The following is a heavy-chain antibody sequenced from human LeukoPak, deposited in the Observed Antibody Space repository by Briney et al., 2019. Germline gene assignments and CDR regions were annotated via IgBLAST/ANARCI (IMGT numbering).Heavy chain of an antibody. CDR2: FDPEDGET. CDR3: ATGGFNCSSTSCYEYWFDP. CDR1: GYTLTELS. J-gene: IGHJ5*02. V-gene: IGHV1-24*01. D-gene: IGHD2-2*01. Sequence: AASVKVSCKVSGYTLTELSMHWVRQAPGKGLEWMGGFDPEDGETIYAQKFQGRVTMTEDTSTDTAYMELSSLRSEDTAVYYWATGGFNCSSTSCYEYWFDPWGQGTLVTVSS.